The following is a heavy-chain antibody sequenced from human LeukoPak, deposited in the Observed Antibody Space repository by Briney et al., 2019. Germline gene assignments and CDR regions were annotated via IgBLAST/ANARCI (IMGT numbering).Heavy chain of an antibody. J-gene: IGHJ6*02. D-gene: IGHD1-20*01. Sequence: PGGSLRLSCAASGFTFSSYWMHWVRQAPGKGLVWVSRINSDGSSTSYADSVKGRFTTSRDNAKNTLYLQMNSLRAEDTAVYYCARDITGTTKYYYYYGMDVWGQGTTVTVSS. V-gene: IGHV3-74*01. CDR1: GFTFSSYW. CDR3: ARDITGTTKYYYYYGMDV. CDR2: INSDGSST.